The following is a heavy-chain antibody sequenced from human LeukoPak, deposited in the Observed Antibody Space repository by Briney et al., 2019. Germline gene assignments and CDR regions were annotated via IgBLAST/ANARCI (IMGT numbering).Heavy chain of an antibody. V-gene: IGHV1-24*01. CDR3: ASGNEVTLDGFAI. Sequence: ASVKFSCKVSGYSLSEISVHWIRQVPGRGLEWMGSFETEDGEPLYAQKFQGRVTMTEDTSTDTAYMELSSLRSEDTAMYYCASGNEVTLDGFAIWGQGTMVTVSS. J-gene: IGHJ3*02. CDR1: GYSLSEIS. CDR2: FETEDGEP. D-gene: IGHD2-15*01.